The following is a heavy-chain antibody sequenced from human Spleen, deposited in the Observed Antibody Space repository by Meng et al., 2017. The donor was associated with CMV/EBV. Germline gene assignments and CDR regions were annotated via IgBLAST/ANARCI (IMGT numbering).Heavy chain of an antibody. J-gene: IGHJ4*02. CDR3: ARIERRRILKYCGSDCSTTDY. CDR2: IYHSGST. D-gene: IGHD2-21*02. CDR1: GCSISSSNL. V-gene: IGHV4-4*02. Sequence: QVQLQESGPRLVKPSATLSLTCPASGCSISSSNLWTWVRQVPGRGLEWIGEIYHSGSTNYNPSLKSRVTISVDKFKNQFSLKLGSVTAADTAVYYCARIERRRILKYCGSDCSTTDYWGQGTLVTVSS.